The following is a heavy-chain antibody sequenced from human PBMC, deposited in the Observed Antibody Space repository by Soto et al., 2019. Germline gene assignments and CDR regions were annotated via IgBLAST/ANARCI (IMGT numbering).Heavy chain of an antibody. CDR1: GFNFNSYR. CDR3: MTEYTGY. D-gene: IGHD2-2*02. V-gene: IGHV3-7*01. J-gene: IGHJ4*02. Sequence: GGSLRLSCAASGFNFNSYRVSCVRQAPGKGLEWLACVEEDGSDKYYVDSVKGRFTISIDNAKSSVYLQTNSLRADDTAVYYCMTEYTGYWGQGTQVTVSS. CDR2: VEEDGSDK.